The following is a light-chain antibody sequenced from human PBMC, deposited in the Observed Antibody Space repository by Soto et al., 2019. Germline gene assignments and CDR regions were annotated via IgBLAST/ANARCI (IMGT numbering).Light chain of an antibody. Sequence: DIQMTQSPSTLSASVGERVTITCRASQSISSWLAWYQQKPGKAPKLLIYDASSLESGVPSRFSGSGSATEFTLTISSLQPDDFATYYCQQYNSYSPTFGQGTKVEIK. CDR2: DAS. V-gene: IGKV1-5*01. CDR1: QSISSW. CDR3: QQYNSYSPT. J-gene: IGKJ1*01.